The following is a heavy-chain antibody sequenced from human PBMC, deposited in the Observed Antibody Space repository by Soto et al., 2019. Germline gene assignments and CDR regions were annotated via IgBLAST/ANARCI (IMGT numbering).Heavy chain of an antibody. D-gene: IGHD3-3*01. J-gene: IGHJ6*02. V-gene: IGHV1-69*13. Sequence: SVKVSCKVFGGTFISYSFSWVRQAPGQGPEWMGGIIPIFGTPNYAQNFQGRVTITADGSTSTAYMELSSLRSGDTAVYYCAGGVWRGYSEYYCGMDVWGQGTTVTVSS. CDR1: GGTFISYS. CDR3: AGGVWRGYSEYYCGMDV. CDR2: IIPIFGTP.